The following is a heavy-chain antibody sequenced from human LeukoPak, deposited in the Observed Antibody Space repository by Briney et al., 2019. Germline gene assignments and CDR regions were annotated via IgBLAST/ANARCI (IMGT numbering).Heavy chain of an antibody. D-gene: IGHD2-15*01. CDR2: IIPIFGTA. CDR3: ASWRRYCSGGSCREH. V-gene: IGHV1-69*06. J-gene: IGHJ1*01. Sequence: ASVKVSCKASGGTFSSYAISWVRQAPGQGLEWMGGIIPIFGTANYAQKFQGRVTITADKSTSTAYMELSGLRSEDTAVYYCASWRRYCSGGSCREHWGQGTLVTVSS. CDR1: GGTFSSYA.